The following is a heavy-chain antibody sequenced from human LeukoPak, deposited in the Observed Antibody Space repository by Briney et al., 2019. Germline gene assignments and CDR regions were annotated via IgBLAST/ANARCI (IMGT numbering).Heavy chain of an antibody. V-gene: IGHV3-33*08. J-gene: IGHJ4*02. D-gene: IGHD3-10*01. Sequence: PGGSLRLSCSASGFTFSSYAMHWVRQAPGKGLEWVAVIWYDGSNKYYADSVKGRFTISRDNSKNTLYLQMNSLRAEDTAVYYCARGYYGSGSYFAYWGQGTLVTVSS. CDR2: IWYDGSNK. CDR3: ARGYYGSGSYFAY. CDR1: GFTFSSYA.